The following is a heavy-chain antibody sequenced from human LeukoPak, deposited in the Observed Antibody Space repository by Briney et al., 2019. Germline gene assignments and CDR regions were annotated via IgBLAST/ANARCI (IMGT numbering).Heavy chain of an antibody. Sequence: GGSLRLSCAASGFTFTSYWMSWVRQAPGEGLEWVANIKEDGSEKYYVDSVKGRLTISRDNAKNSLYLQMNSLRAEDAAVYYCARVDGIVGAGTFDYWGQGTLVAVSS. CDR1: GFTFTSYW. V-gene: IGHV3-7*01. D-gene: IGHD6-13*01. CDR3: ARVDGIVGAGTFDY. CDR2: IKEDGSEK. J-gene: IGHJ4*02.